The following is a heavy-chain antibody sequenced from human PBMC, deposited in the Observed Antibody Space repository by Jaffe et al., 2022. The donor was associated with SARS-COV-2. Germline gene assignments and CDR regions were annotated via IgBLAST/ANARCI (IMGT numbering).Heavy chain of an antibody. CDR2: ISGSGGST. D-gene: IGHD3-10*01. CDR1: GFTFSSYA. Sequence: EVQLVESGGGLVQPGGSLRLSCAASGFTFSSYAMSWVRQAPGKGLEWVSAISGSGGSTYYADSVKGRFTISRDNSKNTLYLQMNSLRAEDTAVYYCAKSGPKLLWFGESGSWFDPWGQGTLVTVSS. V-gene: IGHV3-23*04. CDR3: AKSGPKLLWFGESGSWFDP. J-gene: IGHJ5*02.